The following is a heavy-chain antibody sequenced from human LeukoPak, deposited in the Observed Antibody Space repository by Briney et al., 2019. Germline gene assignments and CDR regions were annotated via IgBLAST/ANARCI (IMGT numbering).Heavy chain of an antibody. D-gene: IGHD6-19*01. Sequence: KFQGRVTITRDTSASTAYMELSSLRSEDTDVYYCAGQTGYSSGWYYFDYWGQGTLVTVSS. CDR3: AGQTGYSSGWYYFDY. V-gene: IGHV1-3*01. J-gene: IGHJ4*02.